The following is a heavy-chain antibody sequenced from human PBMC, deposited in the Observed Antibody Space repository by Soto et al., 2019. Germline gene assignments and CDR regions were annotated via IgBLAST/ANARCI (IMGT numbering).Heavy chain of an antibody. CDR2: IYYSGST. CDR1: GGSISSYY. CDR3: ARPADSSGYGFLAVAGAFDI. D-gene: IGHD6-19*01. J-gene: IGHJ3*02. Sequence: SETLSLTCTVSGGSISSYYWSWIRQPPGKGLEWIGYIYYSGSTSYNPSLKSRVTISVDTSKNQFSLKLSSVTAADTAVYYCARPADSSGYGFLAVAGAFDIWGQGTMVTVSS. V-gene: IGHV4-59*08.